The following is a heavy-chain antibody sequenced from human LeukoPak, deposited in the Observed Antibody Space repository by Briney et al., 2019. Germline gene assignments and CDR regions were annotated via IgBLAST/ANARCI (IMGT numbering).Heavy chain of an antibody. CDR2: INHSGST. D-gene: IGHD3-3*01. J-gene: IGHJ4*02. V-gene: IGHV4-34*01. CDR3: ARAGSYYDFRSAPIGDF. CDR1: GGSFSGYY. Sequence: SETLSLTSAVYGGSFSGYYWSWIRQPPGKGREWIGEINHSGSTNYNTSLKRRVTISVDTPKNQFSLKLSSVTAADTAVYYWARAGSYYDFRSAPIGDFWGQGNRVMVSS.